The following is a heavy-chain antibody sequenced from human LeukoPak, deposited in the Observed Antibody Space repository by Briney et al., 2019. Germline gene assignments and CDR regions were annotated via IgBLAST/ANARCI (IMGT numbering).Heavy chain of an antibody. CDR2: INPSGGHI. CDR1: GFTFSTYP. D-gene: IGHD2-8*01. Sequence: GGSLRLSCAASGFTFSTYPMNWVRQAPGKGLEWVSSINPSGGHIFHADSLKGRFTISRDNAKNSLYLQMNGLRAEDTAVYDYAREDAKSLDYWGQGSLVTVSS. CDR3: AREDAKSLDY. V-gene: IGHV3-21*01. J-gene: IGHJ4*02.